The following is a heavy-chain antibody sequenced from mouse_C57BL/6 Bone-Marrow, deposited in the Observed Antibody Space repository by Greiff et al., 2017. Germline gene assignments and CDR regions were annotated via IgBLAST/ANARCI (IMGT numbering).Heavy chain of an antibody. J-gene: IGHJ1*03. CDR1: GYTFTSYW. V-gene: IGHV1-64*01. D-gene: IGHD1-1*01. CDR2: IHPNSGST. CDR3: AREYYGSHWYFDV. Sequence: QVQLQQPGAELVKPGASVKLSCKASGYTFTSYWMHWVKQRPGQGLEWIGMIHPNSGSTNYNEKFKSKATLTVDKSSSTAYMQLSSLTSEDSAVYYCAREYYGSHWYFDVWGTGTTVTVSS.